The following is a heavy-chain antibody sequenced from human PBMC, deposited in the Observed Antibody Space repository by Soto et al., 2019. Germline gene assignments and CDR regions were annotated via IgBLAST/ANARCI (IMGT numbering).Heavy chain of an antibody. CDR3: ARSDYGDYVGYYGMDV. D-gene: IGHD4-17*01. V-gene: IGHV3-23*01. CDR1: GFTFSSYA. CDR2: ISGSGGST. Sequence: EVQLLESGGGLVQPGGSLRLSCAASGFTFSSYAMSWVRQAPGKGLEWVSAISGSGGSTYYADSVKGRFTISRDNSKNTLYLQMNSLRAEDTAVYYCARSDYGDYVGYYGMDVWGQGTTVTVSS. J-gene: IGHJ6*02.